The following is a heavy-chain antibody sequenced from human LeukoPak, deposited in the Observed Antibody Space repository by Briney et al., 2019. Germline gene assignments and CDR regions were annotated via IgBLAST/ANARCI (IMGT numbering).Heavy chain of an antibody. J-gene: IGHJ5*02. CDR2: ISAYNGNT. Sequence: ASVKVSCKASGYTFTSYGISWVRQAPGQGLEWMGWISAYNGNTNYAQELQGRVTMTTDTSTSTAYMELRSLRSDDTAVYHCARRAPGNNWFDPWGQGTLVTVSS. V-gene: IGHV1-18*01. CDR3: ARRAPGNNWFDP. CDR1: GYTFTSYG.